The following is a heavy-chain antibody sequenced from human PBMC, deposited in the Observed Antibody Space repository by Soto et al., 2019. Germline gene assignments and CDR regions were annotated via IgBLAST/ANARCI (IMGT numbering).Heavy chain of an antibody. CDR2: ISAYHGNT. Sequence: QVQLVQSGAEVKKPGASVKVSCKASGYTCTSYGISWVRQAPGQGLEWMGWISAYHGNTKYAQKLQVRVTMTTDTATITAYMELRSLRPYDTSVYYCARDSTPGDDWGQGTLGTFA. CDR3: ARDSTPGDD. J-gene: IGHJ4*02. CDR1: GYTCTSYG. V-gene: IGHV1-18*01.